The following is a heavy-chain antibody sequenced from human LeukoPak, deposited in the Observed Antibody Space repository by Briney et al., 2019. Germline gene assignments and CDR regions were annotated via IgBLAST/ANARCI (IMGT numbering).Heavy chain of an antibody. CDR2: ITSGGTYT. CDR1: GFTFSTYN. J-gene: IGHJ4*02. V-gene: IGHV3-21*06. CDR3: ARGHYDILTASYKWTPDY. Sequence: PGGSLRLSCAASGFTFSTYNMNWVRQAPGKGLEWVSSITSGGTYTYYADSVKGRFITSRDNAKNSLSLQLSSLRAEDTAVYYCARGHYDILTASYKWTPDYWGQGILVTVSS. D-gene: IGHD3-9*01.